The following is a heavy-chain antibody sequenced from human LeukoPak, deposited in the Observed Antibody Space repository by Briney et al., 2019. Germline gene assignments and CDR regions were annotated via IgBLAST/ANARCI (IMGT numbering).Heavy chain of an antibody. V-gene: IGHV3-30-3*01. CDR1: GFTFGSYA. D-gene: IGHD3-16*01. CDR2: ISYDGSNT. Sequence: GRSLRLSCAASGFTFGSYAMHWVRHAPGKGLEWVAFISYDGSNTYYADCVKGRFPISRHNTKNTLYLQMNSLRAKDTAEYSCARNGGGWGDYWGQGTLVTVSS. CDR3: ARNGGGWGDY. J-gene: IGHJ4*02.